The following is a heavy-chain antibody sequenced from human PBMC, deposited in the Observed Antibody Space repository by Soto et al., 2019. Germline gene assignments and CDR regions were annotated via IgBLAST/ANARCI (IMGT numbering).Heavy chain of an antibody. CDR3: ARGRGYRSYALFDY. CDR2: IIPIFGTA. V-gene: IGHV1-69*13. CDR1: GGTFSSYA. D-gene: IGHD1-26*01. Sequence: SVKVSCKASGGTFSSYAIGWVRQAPGQGLEWMGGIIPIFGTANYAQKFQGRVTITADESTSTAYMELSSLRSEDTAVYYCARGRGYRSYALFDYWGQGTLVTV. J-gene: IGHJ4*02.